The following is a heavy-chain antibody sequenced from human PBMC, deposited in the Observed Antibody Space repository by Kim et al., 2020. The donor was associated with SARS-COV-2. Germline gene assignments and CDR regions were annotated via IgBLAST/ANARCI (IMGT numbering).Heavy chain of an antibody. D-gene: IGHD3-9*01. CDR1: GFTFSSYA. V-gene: IGHV3-23*03. CDR2: IYSGGSST. J-gene: IGHJ4*02. Sequence: GGSLRLSCAASGFTFSSYAMSLVRQAPGKGLEWVSVIYSGGSSTYYADSVKGRFTISRDNSKNTLYLQMNSLRAEDTAVYYCAKAGIFDWNYFDYWGQGT. CDR3: AKAGIFDWNYFDY.